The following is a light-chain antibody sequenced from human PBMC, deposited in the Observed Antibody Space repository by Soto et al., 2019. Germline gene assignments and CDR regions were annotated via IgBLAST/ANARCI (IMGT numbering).Light chain of an antibody. CDR1: SADIGAFNY. Sequence: QSVLTQPASVSGSPGQSITISCAGTSADIGAFNYVSWYQHHPGKVPKLLIYDVSNRPSGVSIRFSGSKSANTASLTISGLQPEDEADYHCSSYTTSNTRQIVFGTGTKVTV. J-gene: IGLJ1*01. CDR3: SSYTTSNTRQIV. V-gene: IGLV2-14*03. CDR2: DVS.